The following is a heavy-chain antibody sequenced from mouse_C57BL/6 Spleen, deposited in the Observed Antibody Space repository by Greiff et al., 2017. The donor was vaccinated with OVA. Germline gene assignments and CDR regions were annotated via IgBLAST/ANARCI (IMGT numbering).Heavy chain of an antibody. CDR3: AYGNYTYYAMDY. V-gene: IGHV1-54*01. J-gene: IGHJ4*01. D-gene: IGHD2-1*01. CDR2: INPGSGGT. CDR1: GYAFTNYL. Sequence: VQLQQSGAELVRPGTSVKVSCKASGYAFTNYLIEWVKQRPGQGLEWIGVINPGSGGTNYNEKFKGKATLTADKSSSTAYMQLSSLTSEDSAVYFCAYGNYTYYAMDYWGQGTSVTVSS.